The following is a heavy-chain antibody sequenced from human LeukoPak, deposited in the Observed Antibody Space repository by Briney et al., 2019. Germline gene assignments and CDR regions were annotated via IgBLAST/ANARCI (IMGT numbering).Heavy chain of an antibody. Sequence: ASVKVSCMASGYTFTSYGINWVRQAPGQGLEWMGWINPNSGDTNHAQNFQGRVTMTRDTSISTAYMELSRLRSDDTAVYYWARGPRLVWGQGTLVTVSS. CDR3: ARGPRLV. V-gene: IGHV1-2*02. D-gene: IGHD3-9*01. J-gene: IGHJ4*02. CDR1: GYTFTSYG. CDR2: INPNSGDT.